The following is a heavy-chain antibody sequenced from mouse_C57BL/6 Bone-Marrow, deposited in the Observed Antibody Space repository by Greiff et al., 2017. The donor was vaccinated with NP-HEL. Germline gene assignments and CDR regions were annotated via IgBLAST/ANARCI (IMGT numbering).Heavy chain of an antibody. D-gene: IGHD1-1*01. CDR2: FYPGSGSI. CDR3: ARHENYYGSSYVGYYFDY. Sequence: QVQLQQSGAELVKPGASVKLSCKASGYTFTEYTIHWVKQRSGQGLEWIGWFYPGSGSIKYNEKFKDKATLTADKSSSTVYMELSRLTSEDSAVYFCARHENYYGSSYVGYYFDYWGQGTTLTVSS. CDR1: GYTFTEYT. J-gene: IGHJ2*01. V-gene: IGHV1-62-2*01.